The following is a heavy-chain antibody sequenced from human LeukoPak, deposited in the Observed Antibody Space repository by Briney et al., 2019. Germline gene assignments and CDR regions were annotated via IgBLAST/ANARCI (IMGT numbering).Heavy chain of an antibody. V-gene: IGHV3-7*01. J-gene: IGHJ4*02. CDR2: ISQDGRTK. D-gene: IGHD1-1*01. Sequence: PGGSLRLSCAASGFTSTTYYMTWARQAPGKGLEWLTNISQDGRTKYYADSVEGRFAISRDNAINSVFLQMNSVRAEDTAVYYCARENWSNDYWGQGTLVTVSS. CDR3: ARENWSNDY. CDR1: GFTSTTYY.